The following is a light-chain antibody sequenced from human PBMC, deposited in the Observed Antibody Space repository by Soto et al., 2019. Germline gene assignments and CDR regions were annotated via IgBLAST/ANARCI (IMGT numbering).Light chain of an antibody. CDR1: QSISTN. CDR2: DVS. CDR3: QQRSNWPPGLT. J-gene: IGKJ4*01. V-gene: IGKV3-11*01. Sequence: EIVLPQSPATLSLSPGEIATLSCRASQSISTNLAWYQQKPGQAPRLLIYDVSKRAAGVPARFSGGGAGTDFTLTISSLEPEDFAVYYCQQRSNWPPGLTFGGGTKVEI.